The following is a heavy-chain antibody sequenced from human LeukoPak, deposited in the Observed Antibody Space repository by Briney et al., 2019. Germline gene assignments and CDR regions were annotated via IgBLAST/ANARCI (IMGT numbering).Heavy chain of an antibody. D-gene: IGHD2-2*01. CDR3: ARVSYQEGVDY. V-gene: IGHV4-61*02. J-gene: IGHJ4*02. CDR1: GGSINGGNYY. Sequence: PSETLSLTCTVSGGSINGGNYYWTWLRQPAGKGLEWIGRISPSGSTNHNPSLTSRVTISVDTSKNQLSLKLNFVTAADTAVYYCARVSYQEGVDYWGQGTLVTVSS. CDR2: ISPSGST.